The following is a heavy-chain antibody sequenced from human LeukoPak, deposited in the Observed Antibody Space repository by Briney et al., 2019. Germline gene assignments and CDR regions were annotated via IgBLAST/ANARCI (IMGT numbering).Heavy chain of an antibody. CDR3: ARHGDGDYDFFDY. Sequence: SETLSLTCTVSGGSISGYYWSWIRQPPGKGLEWIGYIYTSGSTNYSPSLKSRVTISVDASKNQFSLKLSSVTAADTAVYYCARHGDGDYDFFDYWGQGILVTVSS. D-gene: IGHD5-12*01. CDR1: GGSISGYY. V-gene: IGHV4-4*09. CDR2: IYTSGST. J-gene: IGHJ4*02.